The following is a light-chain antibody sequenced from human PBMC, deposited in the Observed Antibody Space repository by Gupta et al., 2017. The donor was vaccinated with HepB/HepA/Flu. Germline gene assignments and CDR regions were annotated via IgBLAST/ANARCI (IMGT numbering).Light chain of an antibody. V-gene: IGKV2-28*01. CDR1: QTLLHTNGNNY. CDR3: RQELQAPIA. CDR2: LSS. J-gene: IGKJ4*01. Sequence: EIVMNHSPLSLSVTPGEPASISCRFSQTLLHTNGNNYLKWYLQKPGQSPQLLIYLSSKRASGVPDRFSGSGSGTDFTLKISRGEAEDVGTYFCRQELQAPIAFGGGTKLEI.